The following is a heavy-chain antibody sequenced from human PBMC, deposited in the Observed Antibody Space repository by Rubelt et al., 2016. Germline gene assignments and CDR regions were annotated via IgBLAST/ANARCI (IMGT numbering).Heavy chain of an antibody. CDR3: AREDTTDRGWYDALDI. V-gene: IGHV1-3*01. CDR1: EYSFTKNP. D-gene: IGHD6-19*01. Sequence: QVQLVQSGAEVKKPGASVKVSCKASEYSFTKNPIHWVRQAPGQRLEWMGWINAGNGNKQYSQKFQGRVTITRDTSARTAYMELISLRSEDTAVYYCAREDTTDRGWYDALDIWGQGTMVTVSS. CDR2: INAGNGNK. J-gene: IGHJ3*02.